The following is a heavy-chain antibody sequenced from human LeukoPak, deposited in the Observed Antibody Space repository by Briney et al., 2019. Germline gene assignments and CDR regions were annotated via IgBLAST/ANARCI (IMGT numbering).Heavy chain of an antibody. Sequence: PGGSLRLSCEASGFTFRDYWMHWVRQAPGKGLVWVSRINGDESSRAYADSVKGRFTISRDNARNTLYLQMNSLRVEDTAIYYCARDRAESNWTNHTLFDSWGQGTPVTVSS. CDR3: ARDRAESNWTNHTLFDS. CDR1: GFTFRDYW. D-gene: IGHD1/OR15-1a*01. V-gene: IGHV3-74*01. J-gene: IGHJ4*02. CDR2: INGDESSR.